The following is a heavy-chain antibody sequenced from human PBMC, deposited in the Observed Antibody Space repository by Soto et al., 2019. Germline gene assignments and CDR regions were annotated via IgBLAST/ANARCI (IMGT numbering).Heavy chain of an antibody. D-gene: IGHD3-22*01. V-gene: IGHV1-69*12. J-gene: IGHJ5*02. CDR2: TIPIFVTA. CDR3: ARVRRPSSGYYPSCFDP. Sequence: QVQLVQCGAEVKTPGSSVKVSCKASGGTFSRYAITWVRQAPGQGLEWMGGTIPIFVTANYAQTFQGRFTITADESTRTAYLELSSLRCEDTAVSYCARVRRPSSGYYPSCFDPWGQGTLVTVSS. CDR1: GGTFSRYA.